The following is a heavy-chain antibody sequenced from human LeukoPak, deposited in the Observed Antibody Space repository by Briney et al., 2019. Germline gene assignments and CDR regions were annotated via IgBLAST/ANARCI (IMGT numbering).Heavy chain of an antibody. V-gene: IGHV1-69*05. Sequence: SVKVSYKASGGTFSSYAISWVRQAPGQGLEWMGGIIPIFGTANYAQKFQDRVTITTDESTSTAYMELSSLRSEDTAVYYCARLVGYCSSTSCLDFDYWGQGTLVTVSS. CDR3: ARLVGYCSSTSCLDFDY. CDR2: IIPIFGTA. J-gene: IGHJ4*02. CDR1: GGTFSSYA. D-gene: IGHD2-2*01.